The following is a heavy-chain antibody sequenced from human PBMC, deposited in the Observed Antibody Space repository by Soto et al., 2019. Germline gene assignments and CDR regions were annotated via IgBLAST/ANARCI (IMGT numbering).Heavy chain of an antibody. CDR2: INLGDSET. CDR1: GDTFFSYW. D-gene: IGHD2-15*01. Sequence: GESLKISCKVSGDTFFSYWIGWVRQKSGAGLEWMGLINLGDSETRYSPSFQGQVTISADKYINTAYLQWSSLKASDTATYYCARHARGNIQAPDYYYGVDVWGQGTTVTVSS. V-gene: IGHV5-51*01. CDR3: ARHARGNIQAPDYYYGVDV. J-gene: IGHJ6*02.